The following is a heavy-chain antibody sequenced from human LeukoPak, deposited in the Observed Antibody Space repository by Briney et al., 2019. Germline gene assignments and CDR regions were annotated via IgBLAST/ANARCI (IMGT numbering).Heavy chain of an antibody. D-gene: IGHD1-26*01. J-gene: IGHJ4*02. CDR3: ARLWGGYFDY. Sequence: PSETLSLTCAVYGGSFSGYYWSWIRQPPGKGLEWIGEINHSGSTNYNPSLKSRVTISVDTSKNQFSLTLSSVTAADTAVYYCARLWGGYFDYWGQGALVTVSP. CDR1: GGSFSGYY. V-gene: IGHV4-34*01. CDR2: INHSGST.